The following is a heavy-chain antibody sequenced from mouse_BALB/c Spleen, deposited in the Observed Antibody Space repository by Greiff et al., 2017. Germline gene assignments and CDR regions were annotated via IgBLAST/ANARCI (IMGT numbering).Heavy chain of an antibody. CDR3: ARGGGDNVYAMDY. Sequence: DVQLVESGGGLVQPGGSLKLSCAASGFTFSSYTMSWVRQTPEKGLEWVGYISNGGGSTYYPENVKGRFTISRDNATNTLYLQLSSLKSEDTAMYYCARGGGDNVYAMDYWGQGTSVTVSS. CDR2: ISNGGGST. D-gene: IGHD2-13*01. CDR1: GFTFSSYT. J-gene: IGHJ4*01. V-gene: IGHV5-12-2*01.